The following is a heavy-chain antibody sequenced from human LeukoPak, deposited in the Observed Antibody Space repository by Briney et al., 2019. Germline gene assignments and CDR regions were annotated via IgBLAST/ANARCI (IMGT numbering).Heavy chain of an antibody. CDR3: ARGVYCSRTSCYIDY. D-gene: IGHD2-2*02. CDR1: GYTFTGYY. J-gene: IGHJ4*02. V-gene: IGHV1-2*02. CDR2: INPNSGGT. Sequence: ASVKVSCKASGYTFTGYYMHRVRQAPGQGLEWMGWINPNSGGTNYAQKFQGRVTMTRDTSISTVYMELSGLRSDDTAVYYCARGVYCSRTSCYIDYWGQGTLVTVSS.